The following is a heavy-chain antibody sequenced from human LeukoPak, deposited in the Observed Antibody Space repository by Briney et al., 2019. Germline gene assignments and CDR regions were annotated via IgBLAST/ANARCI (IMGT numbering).Heavy chain of an antibody. V-gene: IGHV4-59*08. CDR3: ARLGPEGDWFDP. J-gene: IGHJ5*02. CDR1: GGSISSYY. D-gene: IGHD3-16*01. CDR2: IYYSGST. Sequence: PSETLSLTCTVSGGSISSYYWSWIRQPPGKGPEWIGYIYYSGSTNYNPSLKSRVTISVDTSKNQFSLKLSSVTAADTAVYYCARLGPEGDWFDPWGQGTLVTVSS.